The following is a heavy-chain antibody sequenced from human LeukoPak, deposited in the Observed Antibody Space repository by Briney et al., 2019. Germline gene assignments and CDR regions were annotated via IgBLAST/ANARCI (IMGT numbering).Heavy chain of an antibody. D-gene: IGHD6-19*01. V-gene: IGHV4-34*01. J-gene: IGHJ4*02. Sequence: SETLSLTCAVYGVSFSGYYWSWIRQPPGKGLEWLGEINHSGSTNYNPSLKSRVTISVDTSKNQSSLKLSSETAADTAVYYCARVAVAFDYWGQGTLVTVSS. CDR1: GVSFSGYY. CDR2: INHSGST. CDR3: ARVAVAFDY.